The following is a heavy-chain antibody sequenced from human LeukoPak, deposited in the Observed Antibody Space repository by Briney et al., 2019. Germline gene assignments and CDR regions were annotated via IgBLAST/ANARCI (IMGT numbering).Heavy chain of an antibody. J-gene: IGHJ2*01. CDR3: ARDRGYYYDSSGSYFDL. Sequence: GGSLRLSCAASGFTASSNYMSWVRQAPGKGLEWVSVIYSGGSTYYADSVKGRFTISRDNSKNTLYLQMNSLRAEDTAVYYCARDRGYYYDSSGSYFDLWGRGTLVTVSS. V-gene: IGHV3-53*01. D-gene: IGHD3-22*01. CDR2: IYSGGST. CDR1: GFTASSNY.